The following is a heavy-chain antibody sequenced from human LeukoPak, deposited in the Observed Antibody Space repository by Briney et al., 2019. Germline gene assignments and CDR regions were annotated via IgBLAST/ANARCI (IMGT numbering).Heavy chain of an antibody. J-gene: IGHJ5*02. Sequence: EASVKVSCTASGYTFTGYCMHWVRQAPGQGLEWMGWINPNSGGTNYAQKFQGRVTMTRDTSISTAYMELSRLRSDDTAVYYCARDAGYCSSTSCQGGWFDPWGQGTLVTVSS. D-gene: IGHD2-2*01. CDR2: INPNSGGT. V-gene: IGHV1-2*02. CDR1: GYTFTGYC. CDR3: ARDAGYCSSTSCQGGWFDP.